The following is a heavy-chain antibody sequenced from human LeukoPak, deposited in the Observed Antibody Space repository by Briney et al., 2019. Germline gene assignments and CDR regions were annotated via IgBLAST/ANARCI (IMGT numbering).Heavy chain of an antibody. CDR3: AGRWGIAAAGDAFDI. D-gene: IGHD6-13*01. CDR1: GFTFSSYW. Sequence: GGSLRLPCAASGFTFSSYWMSWVRQAPGKGLEWVANIKQDGSEKYYVDSVKGRFTISRDNAKNSLYLQMNSLRAEDTAVYYCAGRWGIAAAGDAFDIWGQGTMVTVSS. V-gene: IGHV3-7*01. CDR2: IKQDGSEK. J-gene: IGHJ3*02.